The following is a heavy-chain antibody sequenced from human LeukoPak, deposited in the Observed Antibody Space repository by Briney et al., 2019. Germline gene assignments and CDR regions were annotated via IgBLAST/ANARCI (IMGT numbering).Heavy chain of an antibody. Sequence: PGGSLRLSCAASGFTFSSYSMNWVRQAQEKGLGWVSSIRSSSSYIYYADSVKGRFTISRDNAKNSLYLQMNSLRAEDTAVYYCARHDFQFIPKIDYWGQGTLVTVSS. CDR3: ARHDFQFIPKIDY. CDR2: IRSSSSYI. V-gene: IGHV3-21*01. CDR1: GFTFSSYS. D-gene: IGHD2-21*02. J-gene: IGHJ4*02.